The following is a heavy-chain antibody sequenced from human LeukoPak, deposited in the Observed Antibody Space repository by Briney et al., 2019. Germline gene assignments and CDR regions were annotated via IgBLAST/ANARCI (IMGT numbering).Heavy chain of an antibody. Sequence: PGGSLRLSCAASGFTFSSYAMSWVRQAPGKGLEWVSAFSGSGGSTYYADSVKGRFTISRDNSKNTLYLQMNSLRAEDTAVYYCAKCPYGEYVNWFDPWGQGTLVTVSS. CDR3: AKCPYGEYVNWFDP. CDR2: FSGSGGST. V-gene: IGHV3-23*01. CDR1: GFTFSSYA. D-gene: IGHD4-17*01. J-gene: IGHJ5*02.